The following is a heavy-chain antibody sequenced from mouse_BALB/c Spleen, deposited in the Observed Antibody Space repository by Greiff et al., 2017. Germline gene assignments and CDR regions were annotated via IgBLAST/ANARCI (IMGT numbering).Heavy chain of an antibody. V-gene: IGHV1-5*01. J-gene: IGHJ3*01. CDR1: GYTFTSYW. D-gene: IGHD3-2*01. Sequence: VQLQQSGTVLARPGASVKMSCKASGYTFTSYWMHWVKQTPGQGLEWIGAIYPGNSDTSYNPKFKGKAKLTAVTSTLTAYMELSSLTNEDSAVYYSVQTARDTVLAYWGQGTLVTVSA. CDR3: VQTARDTVLAY. CDR2: IYPGNSDT.